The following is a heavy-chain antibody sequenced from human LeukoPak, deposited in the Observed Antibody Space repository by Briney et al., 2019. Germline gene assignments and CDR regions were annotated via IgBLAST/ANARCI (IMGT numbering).Heavy chain of an antibody. CDR3: ARAELVTGWYSSSGEEYWFDP. CDR2: ISAYNGNT. V-gene: IGHV1-18*01. D-gene: IGHD6-13*01. J-gene: IGHJ5*02. CDR1: GYTFTSYG. Sequence: ASVKVSCKASGYTFTSYGISWVRQAPGQGLEWMGWISAYNGNTNYAQKPQGRVTVTTDTSTSTAYMELRSLRSDDTAVYYCARAELVTGWYSSSGEEYWFDPWGQGTLVTVSS.